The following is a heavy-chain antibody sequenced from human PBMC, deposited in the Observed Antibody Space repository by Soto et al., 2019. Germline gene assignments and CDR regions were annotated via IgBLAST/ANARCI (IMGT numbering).Heavy chain of an antibody. CDR1: GYTFTGYY. CDR2: INPNSGGT. D-gene: IGHD1-26*01. V-gene: IGHV1-2*04. CDR3: ARDLNELAVELPSYYYYGMDV. J-gene: IGHJ6*02. Sequence: ASVKVSCKASGYTFTGYYMHWVRQAPGQGLEWMGWINPNSGGTNYAQKFQGWVTMTRDTSISTAYMELSRLRSDDTAVYYCARDLNELAVELPSYYYYGMDVWGQGTTVTVSS.